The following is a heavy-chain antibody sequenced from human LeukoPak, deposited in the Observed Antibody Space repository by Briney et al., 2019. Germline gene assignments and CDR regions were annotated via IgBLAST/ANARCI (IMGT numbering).Heavy chain of an antibody. V-gene: IGHV3-30*02. Sequence: GGSLRLSCAASGFTFSSYGMHWVRQAPGKGLEWVAFIRYDGSNKYYADPVKGRFTISRDNSKNTLYLQMNSLRAEDTAVYYCAKDKIDTAMASPPDYWGQGTLVTVSS. D-gene: IGHD5-18*01. CDR2: IRYDGSNK. J-gene: IGHJ4*02. CDR1: GFTFSSYG. CDR3: AKDKIDTAMASPPDY.